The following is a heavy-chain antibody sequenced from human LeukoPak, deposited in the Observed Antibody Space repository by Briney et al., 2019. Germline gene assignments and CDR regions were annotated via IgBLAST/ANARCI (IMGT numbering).Heavy chain of an antibody. CDR3: ARHGGALAVIRDGFDY. CDR2: IYYNGRT. Sequence: PSETLSLTCTVSGDSITNNTYYWGWIRQLPAKGLEWIGSIYYNGRTYYYPSLKSRAPISVDSSKNQFSLKLTSVTAADTAIYYCARHGGALAVIRDGFDYWGQEALVTVSS. CDR1: GDSITNNTYY. D-gene: IGHD3-10*01. J-gene: IGHJ4*02. V-gene: IGHV4-39*01.